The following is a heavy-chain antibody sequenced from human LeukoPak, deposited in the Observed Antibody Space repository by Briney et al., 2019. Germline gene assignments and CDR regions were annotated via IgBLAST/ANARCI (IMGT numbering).Heavy chain of an antibody. CDR3: PRCWGEKGYCRGGTCNNPQFDY. Sequence: GGSLRLSCEASGFMISCYWMTWVRQAPGKGLEWVANIKEDGREKYYVDSVKGRFTLSKDNAKNSVYLQMNSLGAEDTAVYSSPRCWGEKGYCRGGTCNNPQFDYWGQGILVTVSS. D-gene: IGHD2-15*01. CDR1: GFMISCYW. CDR2: IKEDGREK. J-gene: IGHJ4*02. V-gene: IGHV3-7*01.